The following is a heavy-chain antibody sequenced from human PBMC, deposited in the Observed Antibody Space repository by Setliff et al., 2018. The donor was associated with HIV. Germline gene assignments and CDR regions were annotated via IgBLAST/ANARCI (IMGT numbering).Heavy chain of an antibody. V-gene: IGHV1-18*01. J-gene: IGHJ3*02. D-gene: IGHD3-10*01. CDR3: AGGRGIYGSGALEAYDI. CDR2: ISGYGNR. CDR1: GYTFNNYG. Sequence: ASVKVSCKASGYTFNNYGVVWVRQAPGQGLEWMGWISGYGNRKYAQKFEGRLTVTTDTSTSTAYMELRTLRSDDTAVYFCAGGRGIYGSGALEAYDIWGQGTMVTVSS.